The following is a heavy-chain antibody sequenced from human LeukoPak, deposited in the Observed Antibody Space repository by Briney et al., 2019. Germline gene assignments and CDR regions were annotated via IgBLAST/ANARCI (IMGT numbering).Heavy chain of an antibody. CDR3: AKDPGEYGDYYYFDY. V-gene: IGHV3-30*18. Sequence: GRSLRLSCAASGFTFSSYGMHWVRQAPGKGLEWVAVISYDGSSKYYADSVKGRFTISRDNSKNTLYLQMNSLRAEDTAVYYCAKDPGEYGDYYYFDYWGQGTLVTVSS. CDR1: GFTFSSYG. CDR2: ISYDGSSK. D-gene: IGHD4-17*01. J-gene: IGHJ4*02.